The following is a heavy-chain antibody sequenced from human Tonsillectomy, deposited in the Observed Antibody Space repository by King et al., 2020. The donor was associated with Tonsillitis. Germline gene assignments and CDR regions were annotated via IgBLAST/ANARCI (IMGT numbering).Heavy chain of an antibody. D-gene: IGHD3-22*01. Sequence: VQLVESGGGLVQPGGSLRLSCAASGFTFSSYWMHWVRQAPGKGLVWVSRINSDGSSTSYADSVKGRFTISRDNAKNTLYLQMNSLRAEDTAVYYCAREGGYCYYSSGYGGDAVDIWGQGTMVTVSS. J-gene: IGHJ3*02. V-gene: IGHV3-74*01. CDR2: INSDGSST. CDR3: AREGGYCYYSSGYGGDAVDI. CDR1: GFTFSSYW.